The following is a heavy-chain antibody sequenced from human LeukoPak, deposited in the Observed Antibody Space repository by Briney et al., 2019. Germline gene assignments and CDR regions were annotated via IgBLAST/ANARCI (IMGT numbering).Heavy chain of an antibody. Sequence: PGGSLRLSCAASGFXFSDYTMTWVRQAPGKGLEWVSCISSSRSYIFHADSVKGRFTTSRDNAKKSLFLQMNSLRAEDTAVYYCARIMWPVAAGSAFDIWGQGTLVTVSS. CDR1: GFXFSDYT. J-gene: IGHJ3*02. CDR3: ARIMWPVAAGSAFDI. D-gene: IGHD6-13*01. CDR2: ISSSRSYI. V-gene: IGHV3-21*01.